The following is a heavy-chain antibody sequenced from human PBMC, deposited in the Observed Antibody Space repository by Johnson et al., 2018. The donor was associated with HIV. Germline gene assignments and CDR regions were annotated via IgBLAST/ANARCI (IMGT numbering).Heavy chain of an antibody. V-gene: IGHV3-66*01. CDR1: GFTVSSNY. CDR3: AREATYYDYVWGSYAFDI. CDR2: IYSGGST. Sequence: VQLLESGGGVVQPGRSLRLSCAASGFTVSSNYMSWVRQAPGKGLEWVSVIYSGGSTYYADSVKGRFTISRDHSKNTLYLQMNSLRAEDTAVYYCAREATYYDYVWGSYAFDIWGQGTMVTVSS. D-gene: IGHD3-16*01. J-gene: IGHJ3*02.